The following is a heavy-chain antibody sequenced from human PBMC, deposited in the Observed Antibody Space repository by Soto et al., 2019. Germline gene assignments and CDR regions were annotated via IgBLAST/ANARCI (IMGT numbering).Heavy chain of an antibody. CDR3: ARAAIFGVIHTPYFDY. CDR2: ISHSGTV. D-gene: IGHD3-3*01. J-gene: IGHJ4*02. Sequence: PSETLSLTCDVSSVSITSSNWWTWVRQPPGKGLEWLGKISHSGTVNYNATLRSRVTISVDKPKNQLSLKLMSVTAADTAVYYCARAAIFGVIHTPYFDYWGQGTLVTVSS. CDR1: SVSITSSNW. V-gene: IGHV4-4*02.